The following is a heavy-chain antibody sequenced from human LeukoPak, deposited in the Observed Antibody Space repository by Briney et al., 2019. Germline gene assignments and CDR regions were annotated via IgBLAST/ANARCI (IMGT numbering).Heavy chain of an antibody. J-gene: IGHJ5*02. CDR2: IIPIFSTA. Sequence: ASVKVSCKASGGTFSSYAISWVRQAPGQGLEWMGGIIPIFSTANYAQKFQGRVTITTDESTSTAYMELSSLRSEDTAVYYCARGRQQLVKYNWFDPWGQGTLVTVSS. CDR3: ARGRQQLVKYNWFDP. V-gene: IGHV1-69*05. D-gene: IGHD6-13*01. CDR1: GGTFSSYA.